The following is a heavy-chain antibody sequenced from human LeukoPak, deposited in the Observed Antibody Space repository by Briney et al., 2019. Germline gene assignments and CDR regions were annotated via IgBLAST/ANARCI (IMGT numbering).Heavy chain of an antibody. CDR1: GFTFSSYS. J-gene: IGHJ4*02. Sequence: GGSLTLYCAASGFTFSSYSMKWVRQAPGKGLEWASYTSSSSSTIYYADSVKGRFTISRDNAKNSLYLQMNSLRDEDTAMYYCARDSPTYDSRGQGTLVTVSS. CDR2: TSSSSSTI. D-gene: IGHD3-22*01. CDR3: ARDSPTYDS. V-gene: IGHV3-48*02.